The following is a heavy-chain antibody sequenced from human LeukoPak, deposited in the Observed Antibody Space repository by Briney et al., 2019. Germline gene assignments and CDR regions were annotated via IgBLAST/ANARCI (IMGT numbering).Heavy chain of an antibody. Sequence: GGSLRLSCAASGFTFSSYDVHWVRQATGKGLEWVSAIGTAGDTYYPGSVKGRFTISRENAKNSLYLQMNSLRAGDTAVYYCARAAGSALYYYYYMDVWGKGTTVTISS. CDR2: IGTAGDT. J-gene: IGHJ6*03. D-gene: IGHD3-10*01. CDR1: GFTFSSYD. V-gene: IGHV3-13*01. CDR3: ARAAGSALYYYYYMDV.